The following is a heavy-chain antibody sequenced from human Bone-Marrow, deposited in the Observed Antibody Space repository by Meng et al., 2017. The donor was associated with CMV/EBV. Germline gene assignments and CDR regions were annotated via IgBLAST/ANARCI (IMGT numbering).Heavy chain of an antibody. D-gene: IGHD3-3*01. J-gene: IGHJ4*02. CDR3: ARDGFPDDFRSGYYFVY. CDR2: ISYDGSNK. CDR1: GFTFSSYA. V-gene: IGHV3-30*04. Sequence: GGSLRLSCAASGFTFSSYAMHWVRQAPGKGVEWVAVISYDGSNKYYADSVKGRFTISRDNSKNTLYLQMNSLRAEDTAVYYCARDGFPDDFRSGYYFVYWGQGTLVTVSS.